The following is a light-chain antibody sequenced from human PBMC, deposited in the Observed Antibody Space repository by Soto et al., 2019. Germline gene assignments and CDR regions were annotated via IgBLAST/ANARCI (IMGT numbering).Light chain of an antibody. J-gene: IGKJ5*01. CDR2: LAS. CDR3: MQALQTPIT. V-gene: IGKV2-28*01. Sequence: IVMTQSPLSRPVTPGEPASISCRSSQSLLHSNGNNDLDWYLQNPGQSPQLLPYLASNLASAVPDRFRGSGSGTDFTLKISRVEAEDVGVYYCMQALQTPITFGQGTRLEI. CDR1: QSLLHSNGNND.